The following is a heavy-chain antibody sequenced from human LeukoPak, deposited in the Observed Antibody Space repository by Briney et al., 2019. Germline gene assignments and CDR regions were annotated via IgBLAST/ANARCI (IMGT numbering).Heavy chain of an antibody. CDR3: ARNDFWSGYAYDAFDI. Sequence: SETLSLTCTVSGGSISSYYWSWIRQPPGKGLEWIGYIYYSGSTNYNPSLKSRVTISVDTSKNQFSLKLSSVTAADTAVYYCARNDFWSGYAYDAFDIWGQGTMVTVSS. CDR2: IYYSGST. D-gene: IGHD3-3*01. CDR1: GGSISSYY. J-gene: IGHJ3*02. V-gene: IGHV4-59*08.